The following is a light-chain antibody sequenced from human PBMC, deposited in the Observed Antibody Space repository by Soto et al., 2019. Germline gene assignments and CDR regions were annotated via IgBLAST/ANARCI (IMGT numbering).Light chain of an antibody. CDR1: QGISSY. V-gene: IGKV1-17*01. CDR2: AAS. J-gene: IGKJ1*01. Sequence: IHLTQSPSSLSASVGARVTATCRASQGISSYLAWYQQKPGKVPKRLIYAASSLQSGVPSRFSGSGSGTEFTLTISSLQPEDFATYYCLQHNSYPQTFGQGTKVDIK. CDR3: LQHNSYPQT.